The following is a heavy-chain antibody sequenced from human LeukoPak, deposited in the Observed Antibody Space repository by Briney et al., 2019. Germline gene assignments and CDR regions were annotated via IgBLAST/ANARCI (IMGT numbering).Heavy chain of an antibody. CDR3: AKPQQWRTAFDF. J-gene: IGHJ4*02. CDR2: IKEDGSDY. Sequence: ETLSLTCAVYSGTFSGYYWSWIRQPPGKGLEWVANIKEDGSDYYYVGSVKGRFTISRDNAKNSLYLQMNSLTTEDTALYYCAKPQQWRTAFDFWGQGTLVTVSS. V-gene: IGHV3-7*03. CDR1: SGTFSGYY. D-gene: IGHD6-19*01.